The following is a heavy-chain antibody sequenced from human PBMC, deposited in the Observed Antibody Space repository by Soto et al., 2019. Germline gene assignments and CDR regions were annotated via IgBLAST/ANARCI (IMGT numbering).Heavy chain of an antibody. V-gene: IGHV6-1*01. J-gene: IGHJ6*02. CDR1: GDSVSRHSAA. CDR2: TYSRSKWYN. Sequence: SQTLSLTCAISGDSVSRHSAASSWIRQSPSRGLEWLGRTYSRSKWYNEYAVSVKSRITINPDTSKNDFSLQLNSVTPEDTPVYYCARAQGFMDVWGQGITVTLSS. CDR3: ARAQGFMDV.